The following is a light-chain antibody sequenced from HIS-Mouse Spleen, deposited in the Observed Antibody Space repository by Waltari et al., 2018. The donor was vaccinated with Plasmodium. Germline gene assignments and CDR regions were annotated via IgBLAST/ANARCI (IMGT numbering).Light chain of an antibody. CDR1: QSGCSSN. Sequence: CGSGQSGCSSNLSGDQQKPGRAPRRLIDGESNRATVIPARFRGSGSGTDFTLTISRLESEDFAVYYCQQYSSSPFTFGPGTKLEIK. J-gene: IGKJ2*01. CDR2: GES. V-gene: IGKV3-20*01. CDR3: QQYSSSPFT.